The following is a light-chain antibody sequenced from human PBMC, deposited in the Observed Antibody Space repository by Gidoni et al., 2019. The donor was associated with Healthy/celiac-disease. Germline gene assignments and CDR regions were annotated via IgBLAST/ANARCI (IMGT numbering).Light chain of an antibody. J-gene: IGKJ1*01. V-gene: IGKV3-11*01. CDR1: QSVSSY. CDR2: DAS. CDR3: QQRSNWPRT. Sequence: EIVLTQSPATLSLSPGERATLPCRASQSVSSYLAWYQQKPGQAPRLLIYDASNRATGIPARFSGSGSGTDFTLTISSLEPEDFAVYYCQQRSNWPRTFGQXTKVEIK.